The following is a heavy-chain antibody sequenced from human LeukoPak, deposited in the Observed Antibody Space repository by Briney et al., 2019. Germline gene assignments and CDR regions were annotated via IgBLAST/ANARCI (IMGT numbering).Heavy chain of an antibody. J-gene: IGHJ5*02. CDR1: GGSISSGSYY. CDR3: ARDFGGYSYGSASLWFDP. Sequence: SETLSLTCTVSGGSISSGSYYGSWIRQPAGKGLEWIGRIYTSGSTNYNPSLKSRLTISVDTSKNQFSLKLSSVTAADTAVYYCARDFGGYSYGSASLWFDPWGQGTLVTVSS. D-gene: IGHD5-18*01. V-gene: IGHV4-61*02. CDR2: IYTSGST.